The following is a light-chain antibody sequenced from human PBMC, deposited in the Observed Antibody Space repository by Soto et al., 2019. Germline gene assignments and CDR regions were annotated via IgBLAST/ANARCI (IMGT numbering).Light chain of an antibody. Sequence: DIQMTQSPSTLSAYVGDRVTITCRASQSIDIWLAWYQQKPGKAPNLLIYKTSSLQTGVPSRFSGSGSGTEFTLTINGLQPDDFATYYCQQYMSYSRTFGEGPKVEIK. J-gene: IGKJ1*01. V-gene: IGKV1-5*03. CDR2: KTS. CDR3: QQYMSYSRT. CDR1: QSIDIW.